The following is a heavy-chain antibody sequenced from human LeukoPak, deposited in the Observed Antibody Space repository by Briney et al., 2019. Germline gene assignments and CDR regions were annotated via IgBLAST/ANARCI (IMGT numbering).Heavy chain of an antibody. CDR3: ARVMTTGSFDV. J-gene: IGHJ3*01. CDR2: MNPNTGGT. Sequence: ASVKVFCKASGYSFIDYYMHWVRQAPGQGLEWMGWMNPNTGGTNYSQHFQGRVTMTRDTSITTAYMELSRLRSDDTGVYYCARVMTTGSFDVWGQGTMVTVSS. CDR1: GYSFIDYY. V-gene: IGHV1-2*02. D-gene: IGHD4-17*01.